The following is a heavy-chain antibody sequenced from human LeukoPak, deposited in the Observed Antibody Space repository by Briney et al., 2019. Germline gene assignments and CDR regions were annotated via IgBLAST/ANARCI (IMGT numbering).Heavy chain of an antibody. CDR2: ISDSGGRT. CDR3: ARTIAQYSNTWLYYYYGLDV. D-gene: IGHD1-7*01. CDR1: GITLSNYG. V-gene: IGHV3-23*01. Sequence: PGGSLRLSCAVSGITLSNYGMSWVRQAPGKGLEWVAGISDSGGRTNYADSVKGRFTIPRDSPKNTVYLQMNSLRADDTAVYYCARTIAQYSNTWLYYYYGLDVWGQGTTVTVSS. J-gene: IGHJ6*02.